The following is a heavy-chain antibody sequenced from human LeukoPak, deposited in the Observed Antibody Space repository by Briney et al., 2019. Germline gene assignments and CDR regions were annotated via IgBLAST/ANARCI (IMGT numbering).Heavy chain of an antibody. Sequence: SETLSLTCAVYGGSFSGYYWSWIRQPPGKGLEWIGEINHSGSTNYNPSLKSRVTISVDTSKNQFSLKLSSVTAADTAVYYCARVHPGIAVAYFDYWGQGTLVTVSS. CDR2: INHSGST. CDR3: ARVHPGIAVAYFDY. CDR1: GGSFSGYY. D-gene: IGHD6-19*01. J-gene: IGHJ4*02. V-gene: IGHV4-34*01.